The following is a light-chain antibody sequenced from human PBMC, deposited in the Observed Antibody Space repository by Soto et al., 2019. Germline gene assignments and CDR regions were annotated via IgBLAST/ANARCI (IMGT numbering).Light chain of an antibody. J-gene: IGKJ3*01. CDR3: QQYISYST. V-gene: IGKV1-5*01. CDR2: DAS. Sequence: DIQMTQSPSTLSASVGDRVIITCRASQSISGWLAWYQQKPGKAPKLLIYDASSLESGVPSRFSGSGSGTEFTLTISNLQPDDFATYYCQQYISYSTFGPGTKVDV. CDR1: QSISGW.